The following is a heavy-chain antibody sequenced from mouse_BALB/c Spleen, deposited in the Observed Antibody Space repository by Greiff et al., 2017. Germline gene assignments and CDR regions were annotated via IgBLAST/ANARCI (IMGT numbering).Heavy chain of an antibody. V-gene: IGHV14-3*02. CDR3: ARLLRSMDY. D-gene: IGHD1-1*01. J-gene: IGHJ4*01. CDR2: IDPANGNT. Sequence: EVQVVESGAELVKPGASVKLSCTASGFNIKDTYMHWVKQRPEQGLEWIGRIDPANGNTKYDPKFQGKATITADTSSNTAYLQLSSLTSEDTAVYYCARLLRSMDYWGQGTSVTVSS. CDR1: GFNIKDTY.